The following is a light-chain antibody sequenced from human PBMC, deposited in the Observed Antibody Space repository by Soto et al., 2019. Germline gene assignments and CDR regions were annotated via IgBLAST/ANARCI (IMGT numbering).Light chain of an antibody. J-gene: IGKJ5*01. CDR1: RSVSSY. CDR2: DAS. V-gene: IGKV3-11*01. CDR3: QQSSNWPPIN. Sequence: EIVMTQSPATLALSPGESATLSCSATRSVSSYLAWYQQKPGQAPRLLIYDASNRATGIPARFSGSGSGTDFTLTISSLEPEDFAVYYCQQSSNWPPINFGQGTRLEIK.